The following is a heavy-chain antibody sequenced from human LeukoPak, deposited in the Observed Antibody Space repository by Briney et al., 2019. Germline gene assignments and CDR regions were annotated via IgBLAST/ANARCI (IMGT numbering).Heavy chain of an antibody. CDR1: GGSISSYY. J-gene: IGHJ2*01. V-gene: IGHV4-59*08. CDR3: AAAAGRLWYFHL. Sequence: SETLSLTCTVSGGSISSYYWSWIRQPPGKGLEWIGYIYYSGSTNYNPSLKSRVTISVDTSKNQFSLKLSSVTAADTAVYYCAAAAGRLWYFHLWGRGTLVTVSS. CDR2: IYYSGST. D-gene: IGHD6-13*01.